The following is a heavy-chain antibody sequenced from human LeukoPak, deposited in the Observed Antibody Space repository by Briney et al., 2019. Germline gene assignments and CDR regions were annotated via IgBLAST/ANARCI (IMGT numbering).Heavy chain of an antibody. CDR2: IWYDGSNK. Sequence: PGGSLRLSCAASGFTFSSYGMHWVRQAPGKGLEWVAAIWYDGSNKYYADSVKGRFTISRDNSKNTLYLQMNSLRAEDTAVYYCARDGLVGVTPYDAFDIWGQGTMVTVSS. V-gene: IGHV3-33*01. J-gene: IGHJ3*02. CDR1: GFTFSSYG. CDR3: ARDGLVGVTPYDAFDI. D-gene: IGHD1-26*01.